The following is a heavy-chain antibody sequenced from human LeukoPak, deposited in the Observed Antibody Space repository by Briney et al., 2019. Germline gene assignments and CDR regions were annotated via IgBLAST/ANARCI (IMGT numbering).Heavy chain of an antibody. J-gene: IGHJ6*02. Sequence: ASVKVSCKASGGTFSSYAISWVRQAPGQGLEWMGGIIPIFGTANYAQKFQGRVTITADESTSTAYMELSSLRSEDTAVYYCARDGIVVVPAAPPPDYYYGMDVWGQGTTVTVSS. CDR1: GGTFSSYA. CDR3: ARDGIVVVPAAPPPDYYYGMDV. CDR2: IIPIFGTA. V-gene: IGHV1-69*01. D-gene: IGHD2-2*01.